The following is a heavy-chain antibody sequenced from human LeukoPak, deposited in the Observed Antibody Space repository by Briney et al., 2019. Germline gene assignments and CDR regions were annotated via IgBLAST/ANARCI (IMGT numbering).Heavy chain of an antibody. CDR2: INPNSGGT. Sequence: ASVKVSCKASGYTFTGYYMHWVRQAPGQGLEWMGWINPNSGGTNYAQKFQGRVTMTRDTSISTAYMELSRLRSDDTAMYYCANPSGYYDSSGYYYDYYGMDVWGQGTTVTVSS. CDR1: GYTFTGYY. V-gene: IGHV1-2*02. D-gene: IGHD3-22*01. J-gene: IGHJ6*02. CDR3: ANPSGYYDSSGYYYDYYGMDV.